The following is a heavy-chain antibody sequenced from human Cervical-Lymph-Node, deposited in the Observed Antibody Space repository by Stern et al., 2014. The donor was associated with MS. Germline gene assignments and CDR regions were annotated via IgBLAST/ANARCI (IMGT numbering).Heavy chain of an antibody. Sequence: QVQLVQSGAEVKKPGASVKVSCKASGYTFTSYAMHWVRQAPGQRLEWMGWINAGNGNTKYSQKFQGRVTINRDTSASTAYMELSSLRSEDTAVYYCARGCKAYYYDSSGPCYWGQGTLVTVSS. CDR1: GYTFTSYA. CDR2: INAGNGNT. V-gene: IGHV1-3*01. J-gene: IGHJ4*02. CDR3: ARGCKAYYYDSSGPCY. D-gene: IGHD3-22*01.